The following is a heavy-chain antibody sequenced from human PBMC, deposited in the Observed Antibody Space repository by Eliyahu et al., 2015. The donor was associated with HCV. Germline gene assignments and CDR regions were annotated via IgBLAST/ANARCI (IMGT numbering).Heavy chain of an antibody. CDR2: ISYDGSNK. CDR3: ARDYCSGGSCYSYGMDV. D-gene: IGHD2-15*01. CDR1: GFPFSSXG. Sequence: QVQLVESGGGVVQPGRSLRLSCAASGFPFSSXGMHWVRQAPGKGLEWVAVISYDGSNKYYADSVKGRFTISRDNSKNTLYLQMNSLRAEDTAVYYCARDYCSGGSCYSYGMDVWGQGTTVTVSS. J-gene: IGHJ6*02. V-gene: IGHV3-30*03.